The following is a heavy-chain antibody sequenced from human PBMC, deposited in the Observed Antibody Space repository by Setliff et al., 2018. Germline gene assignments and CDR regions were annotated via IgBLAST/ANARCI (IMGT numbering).Heavy chain of an antibody. CDR1: GGSLRTNTYF. V-gene: IGHV4-39*07. CDR3: ARYRNYFDSSGQTQNYFDY. CDR2: AYYGGDT. Sequence: PSEPLSLTCTVSGGSLRTNTYFWGWIRQPRGKGLEWIGSAYYGGDTYYNPSLKTRVTISLDTSKNHFSLNLRSVPAADTAVYYCARYRNYFDSSGQTQNYFDYWGQGTLVTVSS. D-gene: IGHD3-22*01. J-gene: IGHJ4*02.